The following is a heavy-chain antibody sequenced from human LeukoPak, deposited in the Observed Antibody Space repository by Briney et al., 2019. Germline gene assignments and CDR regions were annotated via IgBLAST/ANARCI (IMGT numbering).Heavy chain of an antibody. J-gene: IGHJ3*02. Sequence: GGSLRLSCAASGFTFNNYSMNWVRQAPGKGLEWVSSISSRSNYIYYPDSVKGRFTISRDNDKNSLYLQMNGLRAEDTAVYYCARDVAYYYESSGYYSLGFDIWGQGTMVTVSS. D-gene: IGHD3-22*01. CDR2: ISSRSNYI. V-gene: IGHV3-21*01. CDR1: GFTFNNYS. CDR3: ARDVAYYYESSGYYSLGFDI.